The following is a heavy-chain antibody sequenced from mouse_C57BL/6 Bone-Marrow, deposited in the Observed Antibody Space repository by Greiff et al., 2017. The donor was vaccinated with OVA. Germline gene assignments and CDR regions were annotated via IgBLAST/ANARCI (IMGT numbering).Heavy chain of an antibody. V-gene: IGHV1-52*01. CDR3: ARETIYDGYFPFAY. J-gene: IGHJ3*01. Sequence: QVQLKESGAELVRPGSSVKLSCKASGYTFTSYWMHWVKQRPIQGLEWIGNIDPSDSETHYNQKFKDKATLTVDKSSSTAYMQLSSLTSEDSAVYYCARETIYDGYFPFAYWGQGTLVTVSA. D-gene: IGHD2-3*01. CDR2: IDPSDSET. CDR1: GYTFTSYW.